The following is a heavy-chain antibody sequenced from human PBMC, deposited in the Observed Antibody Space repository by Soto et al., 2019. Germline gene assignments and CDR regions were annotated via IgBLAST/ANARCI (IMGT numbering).Heavy chain of an antibody. D-gene: IGHD3-10*01. J-gene: IGHJ4*02. CDR1: GDTFNFYS. CDR3: ASSYGSGYRAFDY. Sequence: QVQLVQSGAEVKRPGSSVKVSCKASGDTFNFYSINWVRQAPGLGLEWMGRVNPIVSMANYAQKFQGRVTMTADRCTRTAYMELSSLRSEDTAIYYCASSYGSGYRAFDYWGQGALVTVSS. V-gene: IGHV1-69*02. CDR2: VNPIVSMA.